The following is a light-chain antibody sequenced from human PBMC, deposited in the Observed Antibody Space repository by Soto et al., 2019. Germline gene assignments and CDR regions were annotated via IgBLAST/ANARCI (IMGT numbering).Light chain of an antibody. V-gene: IGKV4-1*01. CDR2: WAS. CDR3: QQYHSTPKT. CDR1: QSVLYSSNNTNY. Sequence: DIVMTQSPDALAVSLGERATFNCKSSQSVLYSSNNTNYLAWYQQKPGQPPKLLIYWASTREFGVPDRFSGSGSGTDFTLTISSLQAGDVAVYYCQQYHSTPKTFGQGTKVEIK. J-gene: IGKJ1*01.